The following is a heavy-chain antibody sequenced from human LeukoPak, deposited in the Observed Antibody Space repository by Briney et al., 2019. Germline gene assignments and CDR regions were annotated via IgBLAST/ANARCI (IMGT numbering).Heavy chain of an antibody. CDR2: RHSSGAT. V-gene: IGHV4-59*12. CDR1: GGSINNYW. Sequence: SETLSLTCTVSGGSINNYWWAWIRQPPGKGLQWIGYRHSSGATSYNLSLESRVTISIDTSRNQFSLKLNSVTAADTAVYYCARDGISAAGSLGGYWGQGTLVTVSS. J-gene: IGHJ4*02. CDR3: ARDGISAAGSLGGY. D-gene: IGHD6-13*01.